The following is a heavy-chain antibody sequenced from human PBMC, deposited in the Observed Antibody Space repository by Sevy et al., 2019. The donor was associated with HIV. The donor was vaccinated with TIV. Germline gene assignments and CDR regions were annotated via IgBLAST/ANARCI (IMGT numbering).Heavy chain of an antibody. CDR3: AKGSISAHHAFDI. CDR1: GFTFSSYG. V-gene: IGHV3-30*18. Sequence: GGSLRLSCAASGFTFSSYGIRWVRQAPGKGLEWVAVISYDGSNKYYADSVRGRFTISRDNSKNTVYLQMNSLRAEDTAVYYCAKGSISAHHAFDIWGQGTMVTVSS. J-gene: IGHJ3*02. D-gene: IGHD6-19*01. CDR2: ISYDGSNK.